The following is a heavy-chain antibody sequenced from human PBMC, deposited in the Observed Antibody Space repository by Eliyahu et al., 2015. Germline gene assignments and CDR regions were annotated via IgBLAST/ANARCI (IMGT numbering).Heavy chain of an antibody. J-gene: IGHJ5*02. D-gene: IGHD5-12*01. CDR2: IKSKTDGGTA. CDR3: TTDLRWGP. Sequence: EVQLVESGGGLVKPGGSLRLSCAVSGFTFRNAWMSWVRPGPGEGLGWVGRIKSKTDGGTADYAAPVKGRFTISRDDSKNTLYLQMNSLKTEDTAVYYCTTDLRWGPWGQGTLVTVSS. V-gene: IGHV3-15*01. CDR1: GFTFRNAW.